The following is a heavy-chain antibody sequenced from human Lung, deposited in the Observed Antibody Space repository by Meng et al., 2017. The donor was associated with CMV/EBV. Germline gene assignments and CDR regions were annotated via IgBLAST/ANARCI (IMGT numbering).Heavy chain of an antibody. J-gene: IGHJ3*02. CDR3: ARDWECLDRSDVFDI. CDR2: VGGCDGDT. Sequence: ASVXVSXXASGYTFNRYGISWVRQAPGQGLEWVGWVGGCDGDTNYAPELRGRVTMTTDTSTNTVYMELRSLRSDDTAVYYCARDWECLDRSDVFDIWGQGTXVTVSS. D-gene: IGHD3-9*01. CDR1: GYTFNRYG. V-gene: IGHV1-18*01.